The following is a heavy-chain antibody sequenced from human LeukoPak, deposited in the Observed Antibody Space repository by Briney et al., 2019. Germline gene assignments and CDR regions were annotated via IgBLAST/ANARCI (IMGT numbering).Heavy chain of an antibody. Sequence: GASVRISCEASGYTFIDYNIHWVRQAPGQRLEWMGMISPAGGNRMYAQEFQGRVSLTSDTSTTTVYMDVSGLTSEDTAVYYCARVPRGLHCYFDPWGQGTLVSVSS. CDR3: ARVPRGLHCYFDP. CDR2: ISPAGGNR. CDR1: GYTFIDYN. D-gene: IGHD2-15*01. J-gene: IGHJ5*02. V-gene: IGHV1-46*01.